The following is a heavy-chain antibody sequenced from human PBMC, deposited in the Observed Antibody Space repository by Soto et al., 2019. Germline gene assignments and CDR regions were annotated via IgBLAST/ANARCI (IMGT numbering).Heavy chain of an antibody. Sequence: GGSLRLSCAASGFTFSSYSMNWVRQAPGKGLEWVSYISSSSSTIYYADSVKGRFTISRDNAKNSLYLQMNSLRDEDTAVYYCARANPHSSGWYFLENYYYYGMDVWGQGTTVTVSS. CDR1: GFTFSSYS. CDR3: ARANPHSSGWYFLENYYYYGMDV. D-gene: IGHD6-19*01. J-gene: IGHJ6*02. CDR2: ISSSSSTI. V-gene: IGHV3-48*02.